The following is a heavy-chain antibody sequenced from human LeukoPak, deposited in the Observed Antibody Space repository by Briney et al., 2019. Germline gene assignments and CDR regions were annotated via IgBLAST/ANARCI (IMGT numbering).Heavy chain of an antibody. Sequence: TSETLSLTCTVSGGSISSYYWSSIRQPPGKGLEWIGYIYYIGGTNYNPSLKSRVTISVDTSKNQFSLKLSSVTAADTAVYYCARVDTGDWGQGTLVTVSS. CDR1: GGSISSYY. CDR2: IYYIGGT. V-gene: IGHV4-59*01. CDR3: ARVDTGD. D-gene: IGHD7-27*01. J-gene: IGHJ4*02.